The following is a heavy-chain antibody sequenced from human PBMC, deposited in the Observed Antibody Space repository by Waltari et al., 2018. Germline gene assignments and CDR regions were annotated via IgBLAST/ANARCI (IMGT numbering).Heavy chain of an antibody. D-gene: IGHD6-19*01. CDR3: ARIDGSGWYGS. V-gene: IGHV3-64*01. J-gene: IGHJ4*02. CDR2: FSRDGVTT. Sequence: EVQMVASGGGLVQPGGSLRLSCAASGLPFSSFSMHWVRQAPGKGLEYVSAFSRDGVTTYYANSVKGRFTISRDNSKNTLYLQMGSLRAEDMAVYYCARIDGSGWYGSWGQGTLVTVSS. CDR1: GLPFSSFS.